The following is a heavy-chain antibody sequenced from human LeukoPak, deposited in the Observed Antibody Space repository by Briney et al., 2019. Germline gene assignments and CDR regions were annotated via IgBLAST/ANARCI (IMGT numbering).Heavy chain of an antibody. J-gene: IGHJ4*02. V-gene: IGHV1-58*01. CDR2: IVVGSGNT. Sequence: SVKVSCKASGFTFTSSAVQWVRQARGQRLEWIGWIVVGSGNTNYAQKFQERVTITRDMSTSTAYMELSSLRSEDTAVYYCAASLSRNPMAPNGGWGQGTLVTVSS. D-gene: IGHD1-14*01. CDR3: AASLSRNPMAPNGG. CDR1: GFTFTSSA.